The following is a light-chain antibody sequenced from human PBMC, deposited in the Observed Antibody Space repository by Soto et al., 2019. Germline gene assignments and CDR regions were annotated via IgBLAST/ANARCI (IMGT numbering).Light chain of an antibody. V-gene: IGKV3-20*01. Sequence: EIVLTQSPGTLSLSPGERATLSCRASQSVSSSYLAWYQQKPGQAPRLLIYGASSNATGIPDRFSGSGSGTDFTVTISRLEPEDFAVYYCQQYGSSRRTFGGGTKVEIK. J-gene: IGKJ4*02. CDR1: QSVSSSY. CDR2: GAS. CDR3: QQYGSSRRT.